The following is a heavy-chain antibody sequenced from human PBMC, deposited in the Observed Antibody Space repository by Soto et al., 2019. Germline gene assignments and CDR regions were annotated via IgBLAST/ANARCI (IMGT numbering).Heavy chain of an antibody. CDR1: GYTFSSYA. CDR2: IHAGNGNT. CDR3: ARGVAFLDH. Sequence: QVQLVQSGADVEKPGASVKVSCKASGYTFSSYAIHWVRQAPGQGLEWMGWIHAGNGNTKYSQSFQGRVTISRDTSATTAYMELNSLRSEDTAVYYCARGVAFLDHWGQGTLVTVSS. D-gene: IGHD2-15*01. V-gene: IGHV1-3*01. J-gene: IGHJ4*02.